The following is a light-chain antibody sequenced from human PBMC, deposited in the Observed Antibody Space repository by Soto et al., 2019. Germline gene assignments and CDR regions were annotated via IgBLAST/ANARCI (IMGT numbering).Light chain of an antibody. J-gene: IGLJ2*01. Sequence: QSVLTQPASVSGSPGQSITISCTGTSSDVGGYDYVSWYQLHPGKAPKLMVFEVSNRPSGVSYRFSGSKSGNTASLTISGLQAEDEADYFCSSQTASATVLFGGGTKLTVL. V-gene: IGLV2-14*01. CDR2: EVS. CDR1: SSDVGGYDY. CDR3: SSQTASATVL.